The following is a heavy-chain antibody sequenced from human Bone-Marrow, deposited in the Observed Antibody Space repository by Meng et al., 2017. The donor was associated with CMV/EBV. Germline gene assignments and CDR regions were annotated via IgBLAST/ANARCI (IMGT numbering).Heavy chain of an antibody. CDR3: AKNVRMTTVTTYLDY. J-gene: IGHJ4*02. CDR1: GCTFSSYA. CDR2: ISGSGGST. D-gene: IGHD4-17*01. V-gene: IGHV3-23*01. Sequence: SGCTFSSYARSWVRQAPGKGLEWVSAISGSGGSTYYADSVKGRFTISRDNSKNTLYLQMNSLRAEDTAVYYCAKNVRMTTVTTYLDYWGQGTLVTVSS.